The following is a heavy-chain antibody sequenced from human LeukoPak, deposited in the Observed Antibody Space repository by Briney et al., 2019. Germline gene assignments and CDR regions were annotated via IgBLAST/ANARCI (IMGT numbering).Heavy chain of an antibody. D-gene: IGHD3-10*01. Sequence: SETLSLTCAVYGGSFSGYYWSWIRQPPGKGLEWIGEINHSGSTNYNPSLKSRVTISVDTSKNQFSLKLSSVTAADTAVYYCARRGYYCGSGSYFWGQGTLVTVSS. CDR2: INHSGST. J-gene: IGHJ4*02. CDR3: ARRGYYCGSGSYF. CDR1: GGSFSGYY. V-gene: IGHV4-34*01.